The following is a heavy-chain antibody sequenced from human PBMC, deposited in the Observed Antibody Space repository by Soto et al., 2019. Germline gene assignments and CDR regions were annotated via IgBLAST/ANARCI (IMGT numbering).Heavy chain of an antibody. V-gene: IGHV1-69*13. CDR2: IIPMFGTT. D-gene: IGHD3-22*01. CDR3: ATVNSAIVVVIHAFDI. J-gene: IGHJ3*02. Sequence: SVKVSGKASGGSLSNFGISWARRAPGEGLEWMGAIIPMFGTTNYAQKFQGRVKITADESSTTAYMDLSSLTSEDTAMYYCATVNSAIVVVIHAFDIWGQGTLVTVSS. CDR1: GGSLSNFG.